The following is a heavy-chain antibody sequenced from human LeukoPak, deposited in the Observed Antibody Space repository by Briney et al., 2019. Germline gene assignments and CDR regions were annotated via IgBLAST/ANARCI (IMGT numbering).Heavy chain of an antibody. J-gene: IGHJ5*02. CDR2: INPNSGGT. D-gene: IGHD4-17*01. CDR1: GYNFTDYY. CDR3: ARDIPYATAAGNWFDP. V-gene: IGHV1-2*02. Sequence: ASVKVSCKASGYNFTDYYMSWVRQAPGQGLEWMGWINPNSGGTNYAQKFQGRVTMTRDTSISTAYMEVSGLRSDDAAVYYCARDIPYATAAGNWFDPWGQGTQVIVSS.